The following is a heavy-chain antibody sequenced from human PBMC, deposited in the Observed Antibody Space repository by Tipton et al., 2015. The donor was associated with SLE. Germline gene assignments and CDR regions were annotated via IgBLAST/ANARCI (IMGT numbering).Heavy chain of an antibody. CDR3: ARVGAYCSSTTCYDDVFHI. CDR1: GGSISRGTYY. J-gene: IGHJ3*02. CDR2: VYTSGNT. D-gene: IGHD2-2*01. Sequence: TLSLTCTVSGGSISRGTYYWSWIRQPAGKGLEWIGRVYTSGNTNYNPSLKSRVTISVDASKNQFSLRLRSVTAADTAVYHCARVGAYCSSTTCYDDVFHIWGQGTMVTVSS. V-gene: IGHV4-61*02.